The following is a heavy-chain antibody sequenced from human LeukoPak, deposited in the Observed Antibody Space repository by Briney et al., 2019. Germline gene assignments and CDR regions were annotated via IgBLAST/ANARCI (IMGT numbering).Heavy chain of an antibody. CDR3: ARDRYGDGFAHFDY. CDR1: GFTVSSNY. D-gene: IGHD5-24*01. CDR2: IYSGGST. J-gene: IGHJ4*02. Sequence: GGSLRLSCAASGFTVSSNYMSWVRQAPGKGLEWVSVIYSGGSTYYADSVKGRFTISRDNYKNTVYLQMNSLRAEDTAVYYCARDRYGDGFAHFDYWGQGALATVSS. V-gene: IGHV3-66*01.